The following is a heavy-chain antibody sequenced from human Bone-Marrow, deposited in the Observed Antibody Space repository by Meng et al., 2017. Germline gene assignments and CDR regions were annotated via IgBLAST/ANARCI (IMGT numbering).Heavy chain of an antibody. J-gene: IGHJ4*02. V-gene: IGHV3-15*04. Sequence: GGSLRLSCVASGFSFTDACMSWVRQAPGKGLEWVGRIESNSDGGTTDYAAPVIGRFTISRDNPKNTLYLQMNSLIIEDTALYFCATGAAAADHWGQGTLVTVSS. D-gene: IGHD6-13*01. CDR2: IESNSDGGTT. CDR1: GFSFTDAC. CDR3: ATGAAAADH.